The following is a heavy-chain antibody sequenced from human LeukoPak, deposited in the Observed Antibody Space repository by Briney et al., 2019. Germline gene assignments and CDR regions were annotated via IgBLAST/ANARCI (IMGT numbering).Heavy chain of an antibody. V-gene: IGHV4-59*08. D-gene: IGHD3-22*01. CDR3: AREGSGYDYYYGMDV. J-gene: IGHJ6*02. CDR1: GGSISSYY. CDR2: IYYSGST. Sequence: TSSETLSLTCTVSGGSISSYYWSWIRQPPGKGLEWIGYIYYSGSTNYNPSLKSRVTISVDTSKNQFSLKLSSVTDADTAVYYCAREGSGYDYYYGMDVWGQGTTVTVSS.